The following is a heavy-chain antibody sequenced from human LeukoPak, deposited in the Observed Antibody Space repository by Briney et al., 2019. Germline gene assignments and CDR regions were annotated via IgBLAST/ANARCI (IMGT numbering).Heavy chain of an antibody. Sequence: GASVKVSCKASGYTFTSYDINWVRQATGQGLEWMGWMNPNSGNTGYAQKFQGRVTMTRNTSISTAYMELSSLRSEDTAVYYCARSVVVPAAIDYWGQGTLVTVSS. CDR3: ARSVVVPAAIDY. V-gene: IGHV1-8*01. D-gene: IGHD2-2*01. J-gene: IGHJ4*02. CDR2: MNPNSGNT. CDR1: GYTFTSYD.